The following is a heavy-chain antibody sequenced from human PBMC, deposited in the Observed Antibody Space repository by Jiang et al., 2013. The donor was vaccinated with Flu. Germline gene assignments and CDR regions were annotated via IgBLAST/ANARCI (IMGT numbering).Heavy chain of an antibody. CDR1: GGSISRDSYN. CDR3: AGPMGIPAALDN. Sequence: LLKPSETLSLTCSVSGGSISRDSYNWDWIRQPPGKGLEWIGTIYFRGTTHYNPSLKSRVTISVDMSRNQFSLKLTSVTAADTAVYYCAGPMGIPAALDNWGQGTLVTVSS. D-gene: IGHD2-2*01. J-gene: IGHJ4*02. V-gene: IGHV4-39*07. CDR2: IYFRGTT.